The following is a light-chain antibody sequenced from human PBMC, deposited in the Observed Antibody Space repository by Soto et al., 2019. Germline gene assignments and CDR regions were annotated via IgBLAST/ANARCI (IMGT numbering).Light chain of an antibody. CDR1: SSNIGAGYD. CDR3: QSYDSSLSGGNV. CDR2: GNS. Sequence: QSVLTQPPSVSGAPGQRVTISCTGSSSNIGAGYDVHWYQQLPGTAPKLLIYGNSNRPSGVPDRFSGSKSGTSASLAITGLQAEDEADYYCQSYDSSLSGGNVSGTGTKVTVL. J-gene: IGLJ1*01. V-gene: IGLV1-40*01.